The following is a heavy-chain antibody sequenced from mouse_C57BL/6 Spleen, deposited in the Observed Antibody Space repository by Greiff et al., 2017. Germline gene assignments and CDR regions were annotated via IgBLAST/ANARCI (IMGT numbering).Heavy chain of an antibody. D-gene: IGHD1-2*01. CDR3: AMATGVEGYFDV. Sequence: QVQLQQSGPELVKPGASVKISCKASGYAFSSSWMNWVKQRPGKGLEWIGRIYPGDGDTNYNGKFKGKATLTADKSSSTAYMQLSSLTSDDSAVYFCAMATGVEGYFDVWGTGTTVTVSS. J-gene: IGHJ1*03. CDR1: GYAFSSSW. CDR2: IYPGDGDT. V-gene: IGHV1-82*01.